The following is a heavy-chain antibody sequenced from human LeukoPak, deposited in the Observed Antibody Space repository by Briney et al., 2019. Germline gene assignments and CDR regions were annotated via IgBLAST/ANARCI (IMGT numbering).Heavy chain of an antibody. CDR1: GFTFSSYA. CDR3: ATLPPRYYYDSSGYDY. CDR2: ISGSGGST. V-gene: IGHV3-23*01. J-gene: IGHJ4*02. Sequence: GGSLRLSCAASGFTFSSYAMSLVRQAPGKGLEWVSAISGSGGSTYYADSVKGRFTISRDNSKNQLYLQMNTLRAEDTAVYYCATLPPRYYYDSSGYDYWGQGTLVTVSS. D-gene: IGHD3-22*01.